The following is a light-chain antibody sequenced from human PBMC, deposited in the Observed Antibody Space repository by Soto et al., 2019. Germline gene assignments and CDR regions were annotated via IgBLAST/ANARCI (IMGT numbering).Light chain of an antibody. CDR1: SSDVGGYNY. CDR3: SSYTSSSTRVV. Sequence: QSAPTQPASVSGSPGQSITISCTGTSSDVGGYNYVSWYQQHPGKAPKLMIYEVSNRPSGVSNRFSGSKSGNTASLTISGLQAEDEADYYCSSYTSSSTRVVFGGGTKVTVL. CDR2: EVS. V-gene: IGLV2-14*01. J-gene: IGLJ2*01.